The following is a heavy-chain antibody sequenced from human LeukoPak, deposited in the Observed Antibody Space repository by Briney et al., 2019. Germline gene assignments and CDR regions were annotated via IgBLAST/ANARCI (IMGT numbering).Heavy chain of an antibody. CDR2: ITPRSGGT. D-gene: IGHD5-12*01. V-gene: IGHV1-2*02. CDR1: GYTFSDHY. CDR3: TRRMGSGYDFGY. J-gene: IGHJ4*02. Sequence: ASVKVSCKASGYTFSDHYIHRVRQAPGQGLEWMGWITPRSGGTNYAQKFQGRLTMTRDTSITTAYMELSSLRTDDTAVYYCTRRMGSGYDFGYWGRGTLVTVSS.